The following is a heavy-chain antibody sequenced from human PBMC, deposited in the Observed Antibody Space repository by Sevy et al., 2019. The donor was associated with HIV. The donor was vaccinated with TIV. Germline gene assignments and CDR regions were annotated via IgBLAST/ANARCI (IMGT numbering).Heavy chain of an antibody. CDR1: GFTFDDYA. D-gene: IGHD3-10*01. J-gene: IGHJ3*02. CDR2: ISWNSGSI. V-gene: IGHV3-9*01. Sequence: GGSLRLSCAASGFTFDDYAMHWVRQAPGKGLEWVSGISWNSGSIGYADSVKGRFTISRDNAKNSLYLQMNSLRAEDTALYYCATSGGVPRGDAFDIWGQGTMVTVSS. CDR3: ATSGGVPRGDAFDI.